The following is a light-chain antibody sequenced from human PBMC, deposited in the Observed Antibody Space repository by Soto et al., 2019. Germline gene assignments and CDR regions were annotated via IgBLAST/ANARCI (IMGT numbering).Light chain of an antibody. J-gene: IGKJ4*01. CDR3: QQYGSFPLT. V-gene: IGKV3-20*01. CDR1: QSVSSSY. CDR2: GAS. Sequence: EIVLTQSPGTLSLSPGERATLSCRASQSVSSSYLAWYQQKPGQAPRLLIYGASSRATGIPDRFSGSGSGTDFTLTIIRLEPEDFAVYYCQQYGSFPLTFGGGTKVEIK.